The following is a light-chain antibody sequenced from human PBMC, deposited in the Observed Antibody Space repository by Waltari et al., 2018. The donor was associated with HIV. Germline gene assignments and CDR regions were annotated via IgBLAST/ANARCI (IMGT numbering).Light chain of an antibody. CDR3: TAYSYSHHFA. Sequence: QSVLTQPASVSGSPGQSISISCTGTDREIGFSNFVSWYPHLPAKAPRLIIYRGTARASGISSRFSASKSGNTASLSISGLQLEDEGDYYCTAYSYSHHFAFGGGTTLTVL. CDR2: RGT. V-gene: IGLV2-14*02. J-gene: IGLJ3*02. CDR1: DREIGFSNF.